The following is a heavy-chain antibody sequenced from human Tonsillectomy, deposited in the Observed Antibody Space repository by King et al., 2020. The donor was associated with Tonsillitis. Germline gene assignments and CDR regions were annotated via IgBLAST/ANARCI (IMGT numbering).Heavy chain of an antibody. J-gene: IGHJ3*02. CDR1: GGSISSYY. CDR2: IYYSGST. CDR3: ARGLVDAFDI. V-gene: IGHV4-59*01. D-gene: IGHD6-19*01. Sequence: VQLQESGPGLVKPSETLSLTCTVSGGSISSYYWSWIRQPPGKGLEWIGYIYYSGSTNYNPSLKSRVTISVDTSKNQFSLKLSSVTAADTAVYYCARGLVDAFDIWGQGTMVTVSS.